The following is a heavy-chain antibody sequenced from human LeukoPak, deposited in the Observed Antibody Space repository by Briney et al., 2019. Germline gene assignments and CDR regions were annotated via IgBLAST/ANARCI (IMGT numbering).Heavy chain of an antibody. CDR1: GFTFSSYA. D-gene: IGHD3-3*01. J-gene: IGHJ4*02. Sequence: PGGSLRLSCAASGFTFSSYAMSWVRQAPGKGLEWVSAISGSGGSTYYADSVKGRFTISRDNSKNTLYLQMNSLRAEDTAVYYCAKDGEPMLYDFWSGYYAYWGQGTLVTVSS. V-gene: IGHV3-23*01. CDR2: ISGSGGST. CDR3: AKDGEPMLYDFWSGYYAY.